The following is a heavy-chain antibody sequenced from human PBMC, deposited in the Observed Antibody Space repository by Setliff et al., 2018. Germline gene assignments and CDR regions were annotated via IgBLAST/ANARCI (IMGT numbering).Heavy chain of an antibody. D-gene: IGHD3-9*01. CDR3: ASDLMGF. CDR2: IMPKFGTP. CDR1: GGTFSNYC. J-gene: IGHJ4*02. Sequence: EASVKVSCKASGGTFSNYCISWVRQAPGQGLEWMGGIMPKFGTPNRSQSFKGRITLTRDTSTDTAYMEVNSLKSEDTAVYFCASDLMGFWGQGTLVTVSS. V-gene: IGHV1-69*05.